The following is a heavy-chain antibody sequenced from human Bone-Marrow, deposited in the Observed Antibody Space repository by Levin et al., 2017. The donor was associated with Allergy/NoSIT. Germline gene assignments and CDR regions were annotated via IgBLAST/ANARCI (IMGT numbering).Heavy chain of an antibody. V-gene: IGHV3-21*01. CDR1: GFTFSTYS. J-gene: IGHJ5*02. CDR3: ARGLEYSGLP. CDR2: IASSSSYI. Sequence: PGGSLRLSCAASGFTFSTYSMNWVRQAPGKGLDWVSSIASSSSYIYYADSVKGRFTISRDNAKNSLYLQMNSLRVEDTAVYYCARGLEYSGLPWGQGTLVTVSS. D-gene: IGHD5-12*01.